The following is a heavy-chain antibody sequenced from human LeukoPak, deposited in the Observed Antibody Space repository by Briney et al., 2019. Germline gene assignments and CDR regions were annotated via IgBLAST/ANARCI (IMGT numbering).Heavy chain of an antibody. Sequence: GGSLRLSCAASGFTFSNYDMHWVRQATGKGLEWVSTIGSAGDTYYPGSVKGRFTISRENAKNSLYLQMNSLRAGDTAVYYCERGGAVVGLERGGREPLVPVS. CDR1: GFTFSNYD. J-gene: IGHJ4*02. V-gene: IGHV3-13*01. D-gene: IGHD6-19*01. CDR2: IGSAGDT. CDR3: ERGGAVVGLER.